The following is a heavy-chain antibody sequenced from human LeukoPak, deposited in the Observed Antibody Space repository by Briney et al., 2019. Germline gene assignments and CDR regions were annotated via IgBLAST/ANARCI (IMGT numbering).Heavy chain of an antibody. CDR2: IYYSGST. CDR3: ASLGHLSANIDY. D-gene: IGHD4/OR15-4a*01. V-gene: IGHV4-59*12. Sequence: SETLSLTCTVSGGSISSYYWSWIRQPPGKGLEWIGYIYYSGSTNYNPSLKSRVTISVDTSKNQFSLKLSSVTAADTAVYYCASLGHLSANIDYWGQGTLVTVSS. J-gene: IGHJ4*02. CDR1: GGSISSYY.